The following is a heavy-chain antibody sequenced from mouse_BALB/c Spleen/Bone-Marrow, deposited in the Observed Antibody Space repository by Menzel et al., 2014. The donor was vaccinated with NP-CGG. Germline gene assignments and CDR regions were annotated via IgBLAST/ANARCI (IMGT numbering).Heavy chain of an antibody. CDR2: IDPSTGRT. V-gene: IGHV1S81*02. J-gene: IGHJ2*01. CDR1: GYTFTSYW. CDR3: ARINGYDY. D-gene: IGHD2-2*01. Sequence: QVQLKQSGAELVKPGASVKLSCKASGYTFTSYWMHWVKQRPGQGLEWIGEIDPSTGRTDYNKKFKSRATLTVDKSSSTAYMHLSSLTSEDSAVYYCARINGYDYWGQGTTLTVSS.